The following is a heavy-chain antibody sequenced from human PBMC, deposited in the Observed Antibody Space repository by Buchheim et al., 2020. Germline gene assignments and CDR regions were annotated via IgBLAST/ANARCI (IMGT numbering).Heavy chain of an antibody. Sequence: EVQLVESGGGLVQPGQSLRLSCTASGFTVSRYWIHWVRQAPGKGLVWVSRIDGDGSAADYADSVTGRVPVSRDNAQHTVYLQLNSLRAEDTGVYYCARASNSRDYFDSWGQGTL. CDR2: IDGDGSAA. D-gene: IGHD4-23*01. V-gene: IGHV3-74*01. J-gene: IGHJ4*02. CDR1: GFTVSRYW. CDR3: ARASNSRDYFDS.